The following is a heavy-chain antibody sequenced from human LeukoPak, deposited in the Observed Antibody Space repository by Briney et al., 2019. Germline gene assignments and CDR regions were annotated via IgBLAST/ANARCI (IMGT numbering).Heavy chain of an antibody. CDR1: GYTFTGYY. J-gene: IGHJ6*02. Sequence: GASVKVSCKASGYTFTGYYMHWVRQAPGQGLEWMGWINPNSGGTNYAQKFQGRVTVTRDTSISTACMELSRLRSDDTAVYYCATTGTTGRSAVYYYYYGMDVWGQGTTVTVSS. CDR3: ATTGTTGRSAVYYYYYGMDV. CDR2: INPNSGGT. D-gene: IGHD1-7*01. V-gene: IGHV1-2*02.